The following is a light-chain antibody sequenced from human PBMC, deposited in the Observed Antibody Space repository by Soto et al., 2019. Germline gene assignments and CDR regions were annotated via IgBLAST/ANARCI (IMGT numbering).Light chain of an antibody. J-gene: IGKJ2*01. V-gene: IGKV1-6*01. Sequence: AIQMTQSPSSLSASVGDRVTITCRVSQGIRNDLGWYQQKPGKAPKLLIYAASSLQSGVPSRFSGSGSGTDFTHTISSLQPEDFATYYCLQDYNYPYTFGQGTKLEIK. CDR1: QGIRND. CDR3: LQDYNYPYT. CDR2: AAS.